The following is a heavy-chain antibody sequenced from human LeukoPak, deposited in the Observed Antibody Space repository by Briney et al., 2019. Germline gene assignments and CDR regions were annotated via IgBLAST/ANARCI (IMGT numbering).Heavy chain of an antibody. Sequence: GGSLRLSCAASGFTFSSYAMSWVRQAPGKGLEWVSAISGSSGSTYYADSVKGRFTISRDNSKNTLYLQMNSLRAEDTAVYYCAKDRGVEDDAFDIWGQGTMVTVSS. V-gene: IGHV3-23*01. CDR3: AKDRGVEDDAFDI. D-gene: IGHD3-10*01. CDR1: GFTFSSYA. J-gene: IGHJ3*02. CDR2: ISGSSGST.